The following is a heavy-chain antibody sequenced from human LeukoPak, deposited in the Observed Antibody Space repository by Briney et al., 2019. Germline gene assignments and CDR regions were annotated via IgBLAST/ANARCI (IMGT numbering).Heavy chain of an antibody. J-gene: IGHJ4*02. D-gene: IGHD2/OR15-2a*01. CDR3: AKRGEVSTYYYFES. Sequence: GGSLRLSCTASKFTFMNYAMHWVRQAPGKGLEWLSTIGSAGGSIFYADSVKGRFTIFRDNSKSTLFLQMDSLRVEDTALYYCAKRGEVSTYYYFESWGQGALVTVSS. CDR1: KFTFMNYA. V-gene: IGHV3-23*01. CDR2: IGSAGGSI.